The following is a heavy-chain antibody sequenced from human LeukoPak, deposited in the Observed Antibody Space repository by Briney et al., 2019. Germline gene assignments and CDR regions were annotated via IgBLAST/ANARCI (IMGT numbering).Heavy chain of an antibody. J-gene: IGHJ2*01. V-gene: IGHV3-48*03. Sequence: PGGSLRLSCAASGFTFSSYEMNWVRQAPGKGLEWVSYISSSGSTIYYADSVKGRFTISRDNAKNSLYLQMNSLRAEDTAVYYCARGLYEAGNFDLWGCGTLVTVSS. CDR2: ISSSGSTI. CDR1: GFTFSSYE. CDR3: ARGLYEAGNFDL. D-gene: IGHD2-8*01.